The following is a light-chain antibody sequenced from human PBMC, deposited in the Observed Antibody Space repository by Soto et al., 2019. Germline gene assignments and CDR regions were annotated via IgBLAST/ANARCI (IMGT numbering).Light chain of an antibody. Sequence: LAVSQSPDTPAASMDVRATSTCESRQSVLFTSNNKNYLGWFQQKPRQPPKLLLSWASTRESGVPDRFSGSGSGTDFTLTISSLQAEDVAVYYCQQYYTTPLTFGGGTEV. CDR1: QSVLFTSNNKNY. V-gene: IGKV4-1*01. CDR2: WAS. CDR3: QQYYTTPLT. J-gene: IGKJ4*01.